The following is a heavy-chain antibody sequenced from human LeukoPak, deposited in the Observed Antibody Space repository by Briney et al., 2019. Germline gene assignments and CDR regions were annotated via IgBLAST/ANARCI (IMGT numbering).Heavy chain of an antibody. CDR3: APLLWNPYYFDY. D-gene: IGHD2-21*01. CDR1: GFTFTNYA. V-gene: IGHV3-23*01. CDR2: ISGNGGST. Sequence: PGGSLRLSCAASGFTFTNYAMSWVRQTPGTGLECVSAISGNGGSTYYADSVKGRFTISTDNPSTTLHLQMTSPNAADTAVYFRAPLLWNPYYFDYWGQGTLVTVSS. J-gene: IGHJ4*02.